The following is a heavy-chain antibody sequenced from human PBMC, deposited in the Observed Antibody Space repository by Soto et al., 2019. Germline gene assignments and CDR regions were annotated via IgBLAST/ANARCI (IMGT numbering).Heavy chain of an antibody. CDR3: ARLSSYYDFWSGYPPLAGMDV. CDR2: IYPGDSDT. D-gene: IGHD3-3*01. CDR1: AYTFTSYW. J-gene: IGHJ6*02. V-gene: IGHV5-51*01. Sequence: PGESLKISCEASAYTFTSYWIGWVRQMPGKGLEWVGIIYPGDSDTRYSPSFQGQVTISADKSISTAFLQWSSLEASDTAIYYCARLSSYYDFWSGYPPLAGMDVWGQGTKVTVSS.